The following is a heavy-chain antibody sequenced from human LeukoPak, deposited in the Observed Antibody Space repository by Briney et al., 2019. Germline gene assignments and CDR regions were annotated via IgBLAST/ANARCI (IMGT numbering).Heavy chain of an antibody. D-gene: IGHD3-16*01. CDR3: TRTFGYYYFYMDV. V-gene: IGHV3-49*04. Sequence: GGSLRLSCAASGFTFGDYTMSWVRQAPGKGLEWVGFIRTEAYDGATDYGASVKGRFTISRDDSKNIAYLQMNSLNTEDTAVYYCTRTFGYYYFYMDVWGKGTTVIVSS. J-gene: IGHJ6*03. CDR2: IRTEAYDGAT. CDR1: GFTFGDYT.